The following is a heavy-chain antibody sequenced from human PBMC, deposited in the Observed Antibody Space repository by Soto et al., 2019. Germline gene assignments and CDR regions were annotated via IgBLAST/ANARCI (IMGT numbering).Heavy chain of an antibody. CDR3: AKDNRPVLYCSVGSCYLYIDY. Sequence: GGSLRLSCAASGFTFSSYAMGWVRQAPGKGLEWVSAISGSGGSTYYADSVKGRFTISRDNSKNTLYLQMNSLRAEDTAVYYCAKDNRPVLYCSVGSCYLYIDYCGQGTLVTVSS. CDR2: ISGSGGST. CDR1: GFTFSSYA. J-gene: IGHJ4*02. V-gene: IGHV3-23*01. D-gene: IGHD2-15*01.